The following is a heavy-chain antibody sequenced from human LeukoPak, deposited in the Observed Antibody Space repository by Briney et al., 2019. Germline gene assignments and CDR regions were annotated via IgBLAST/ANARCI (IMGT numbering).Heavy chain of an antibody. Sequence: GGSLRLSCAASGFTFSSYSMNWVRQAPGKGLEWVSSMSSSSSYIYYADSVKGRFTISRDNAKNSLYLQMNSLRAEDTAVYYCARRGSQTRKEYYFDHWGQGTLVTVSS. J-gene: IGHJ4*02. CDR3: ARRGSQTRKEYYFDH. V-gene: IGHV3-21*01. CDR1: GFTFSSYS. CDR2: MSSSSSYI. D-gene: IGHD1-26*01.